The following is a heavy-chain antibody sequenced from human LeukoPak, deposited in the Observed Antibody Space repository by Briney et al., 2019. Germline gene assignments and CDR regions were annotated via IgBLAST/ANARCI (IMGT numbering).Heavy chain of an antibody. D-gene: IGHD2-2*01. CDR3: AKGIDVVVPAAIPHFDY. Sequence: PGGSLRLSCAASGFTFSSYAMSWVRQAPGKGLEWVSAISGSGGSTYYADSVKGRFTISRDNSKNTLYLQMNSLRAEDTAVYYCAKGIDVVVPAAIPHFDYWGQGTLVTVSS. CDR2: ISGSGGST. J-gene: IGHJ4*02. CDR1: GFTFSSYA. V-gene: IGHV3-23*01.